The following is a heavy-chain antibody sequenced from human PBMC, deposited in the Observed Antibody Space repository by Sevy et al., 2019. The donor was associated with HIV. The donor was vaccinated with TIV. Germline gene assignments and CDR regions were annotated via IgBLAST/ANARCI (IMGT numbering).Heavy chain of an antibody. CDR2: IHYRGRT. Sequence: SETLSLTCTVSGGSITGYFWSWMRQPPGKGLEWIGNIHYRGRTNYNPSLTSRVTISVDTSENHFSLRLTSVTAADTAVYYCGRLHTNGFVNSWGQGTLVTVSS. V-gene: IGHV4-59*13. J-gene: IGHJ4*02. CDR1: GGSITGYF. D-gene: IGHD2-8*01. CDR3: GRLHTNGFVNS.